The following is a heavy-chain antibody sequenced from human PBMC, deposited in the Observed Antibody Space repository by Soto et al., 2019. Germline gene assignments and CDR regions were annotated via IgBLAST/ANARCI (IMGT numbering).Heavy chain of an antibody. D-gene: IGHD3-10*01. CDR1: GFTFSSYW. CDR3: ARDLVYGSGSSDY. J-gene: IGHJ4*02. V-gene: IGHV3-74*01. Sequence: EVQLVESGGGLVQPGGSLRLSCAASGFTFSSYWMHWVRQAPGKGLVWVSRIRPDGSAANYADSVQGRVTISRDNAKNTMYLQMNSLRAEDTAVYYCARDLVYGSGSSDYWGQGTLVTVSS. CDR2: IRPDGSAA.